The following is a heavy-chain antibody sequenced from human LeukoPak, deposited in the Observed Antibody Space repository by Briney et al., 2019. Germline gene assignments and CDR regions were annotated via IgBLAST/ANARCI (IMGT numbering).Heavy chain of an antibody. J-gene: IGHJ4*02. CDR1: GFTFGTYN. V-gene: IGHV3-33*01. Sequence: QPGRSLRLSCTASGFTFGTYNIHWVRQAPGKGLEWVAIVLYDGSDSYYADSVKGRFTISRDNSKNTLSLQMDSLRADDTAVYFCARDLSGSYSVDYWGQGTLVTVSS. CDR2: VLYDGSDS. CDR3: ARDLSGSYSVDY. D-gene: IGHD1-26*01.